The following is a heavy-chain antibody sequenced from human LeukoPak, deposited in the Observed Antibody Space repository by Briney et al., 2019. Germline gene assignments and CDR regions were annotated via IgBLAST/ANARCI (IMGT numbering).Heavy chain of an antibody. CDR2: LSGTGKGA. CDR1: GFIFSNYA. V-gene: IGHV3-23*01. Sequence: QPGGPLRLSCAASGFIFSNYAMSWVRQAPGKGLGWVSTLSGTGKGAYYADSEKGRFTISRDNSKNILYLQMNSLRAEDAAVYYCAELQMGGYCGASTCYGYFDCWGQGTLVTVSS. CDR3: AELQMGGYCGASTCYGYFDC. D-gene: IGHD2-2*01. J-gene: IGHJ4*02.